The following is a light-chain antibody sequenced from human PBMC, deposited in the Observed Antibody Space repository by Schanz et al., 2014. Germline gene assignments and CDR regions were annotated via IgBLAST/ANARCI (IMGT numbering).Light chain of an antibody. CDR1: SSDVGSYNY. V-gene: IGLV2-14*03. J-gene: IGLJ1*01. CDR3: SSYTSTSTLVV. Sequence: QSVLTQPASVSASLGQSITISCTGSSSDVGSYNYVSWYQQHPGKAPKLMISAVSDRPSGVSNRFSGSKSGNTASLTISGLQAEDEADYYCSSYTSTSTLVVFGSGTKLTVL. CDR2: AVS.